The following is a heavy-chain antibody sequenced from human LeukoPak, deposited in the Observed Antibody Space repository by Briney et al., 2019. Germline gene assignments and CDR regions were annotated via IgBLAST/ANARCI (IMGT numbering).Heavy chain of an antibody. D-gene: IGHD3-3*01. Sequence: GGSLRLSCAASGFTFSSYSMNWVRQAPGKGLEWVSSISSSSSYIYYADSVKGRFTISRDNAKNSLYLQMNSLRAEDTAVYYCARDPNYDFWSGYMYYFDFWGQGTLVTVSS. CDR1: GFTFSSYS. CDR2: ISSSSSYI. CDR3: ARDPNYDFWSGYMYYFDF. J-gene: IGHJ4*02. V-gene: IGHV3-21*01.